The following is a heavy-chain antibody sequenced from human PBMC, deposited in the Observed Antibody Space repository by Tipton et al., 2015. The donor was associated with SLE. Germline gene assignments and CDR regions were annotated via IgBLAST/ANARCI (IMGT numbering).Heavy chain of an antibody. CDR1: GFTFSGSA. D-gene: IGHD3-22*01. V-gene: IGHV3-73*01. CDR2: IRSKANSYAT. J-gene: IGHJ4*02. Sequence: SLRLSCAASGFTFSGSAMHWVRQASGKGLEWVGRIRSKANSYATAYAASVKGRFTISRDDSKNTAYLQMNSLRTGDTSVYYCTRAAYDSGGYSNDYWGQGTLVTVSS. CDR3: TRAAYDSGGYSNDY.